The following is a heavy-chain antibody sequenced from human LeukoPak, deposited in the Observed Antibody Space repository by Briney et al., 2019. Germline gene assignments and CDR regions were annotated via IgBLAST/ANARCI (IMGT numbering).Heavy chain of an antibody. J-gene: IGHJ6*03. Sequence: GGSLRLSCAASGFTFSNYAMHWVRQAPGKGLEWVAVISYDGSNKYNADSVKGRFTISRDNSKNTLYLQMNSLKAEDTAVYYCARGPNVYGNSSGLIRDYYYYVDVWGKGTTVTVSS. CDR1: GFTFSNYA. V-gene: IGHV3-30-3*01. CDR2: ISYDGSNK. D-gene: IGHD6-6*01. CDR3: ARGPNVYGNSSGLIRDYYYYVDV.